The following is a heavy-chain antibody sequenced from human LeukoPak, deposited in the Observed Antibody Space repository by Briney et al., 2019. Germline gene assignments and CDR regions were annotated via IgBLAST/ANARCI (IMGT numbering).Heavy chain of an antibody. D-gene: IGHD3-3*01. CDR2: IIPIFGTA. V-gene: IGHV1-69*13. CDR3: ASSFGVVIISSFDY. J-gene: IGHJ4*02. Sequence: SVKVSCKASGYTFTGYHMHWVRQAPGQGLEWMGGIIPIFGTANYAQKFQGRVTITADESTSTAYMELSSLRSEDTAVYYCASSFGVVIISSFDYWGQGTLVTVSS. CDR1: GYTFTGYH.